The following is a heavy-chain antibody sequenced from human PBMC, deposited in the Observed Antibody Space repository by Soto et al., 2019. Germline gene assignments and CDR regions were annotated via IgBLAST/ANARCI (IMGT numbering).Heavy chain of an antibody. Sequence: PGGSLRLSCAASGFTFSSYSMNWVRQAPGKGLEWVSSISSSSSYIYYADSVKGRFTISRDNAKNSLYLQMNSLRAEDTAVYYCARDRAVVVPAASRYNWFDPWGQGTLVTVS. J-gene: IGHJ5*02. CDR3: ARDRAVVVPAASRYNWFDP. CDR2: ISSSSSYI. CDR1: GFTFSSYS. D-gene: IGHD2-2*01. V-gene: IGHV3-21*01.